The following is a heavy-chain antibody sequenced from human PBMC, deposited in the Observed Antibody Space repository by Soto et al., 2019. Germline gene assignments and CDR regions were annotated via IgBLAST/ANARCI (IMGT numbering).Heavy chain of an antibody. V-gene: IGHV3-30-3*01. J-gene: IGHJ4*02. CDR2: ISYDGSNK. Sequence: QVQLVESGGGVVQPGRSLRLSCAASGFTFSSYAMHWVRQAPGKGLEWVAVISYDGSNKYYADSVKGRFTISRDNSKNTLYLQKNSLRAEDTAVYYCAIDAWEQPGYFDYWGQGTLVTVSS. CDR3: AIDAWEQPGYFDY. D-gene: IGHD1-26*01. CDR1: GFTFSSYA.